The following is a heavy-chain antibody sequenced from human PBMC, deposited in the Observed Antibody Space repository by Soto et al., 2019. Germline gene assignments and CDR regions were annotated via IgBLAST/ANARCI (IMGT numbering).Heavy chain of an antibody. CDR2: IYWDDDK. D-gene: IGHD3-22*01. CDR3: ALLTYYYDSSGYYSSAEYFQH. V-gene: IGHV2-5*02. CDR1: GFSLSTSGVG. Sequence: QITLKESGPTLVKPTQTLTLTCTFSGFSLSTSGVGVGWIRQPPGKALEWLALIYWDDDKRYSPSLKSRLTNTKDTSKNQVVPTMTNMDPVDTATYYCALLTYYYDSSGYYSSAEYFQHWGQGTLVTVSS. J-gene: IGHJ1*01.